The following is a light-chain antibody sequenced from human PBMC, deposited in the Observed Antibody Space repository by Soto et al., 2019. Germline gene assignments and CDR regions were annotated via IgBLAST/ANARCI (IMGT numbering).Light chain of an antibody. V-gene: IGLV2-14*01. CDR3: SSYTSSSTF. CDR1: SSDVGGYNY. J-gene: IGLJ1*01. CDR2: DVS. Sequence: QSVLTQTASVSGSPGQSITISCTGTSSDVGGYNYVSWYQQHPGKAPKLMIYDVSNRPSGVSNRFSGSKSGNTASLTISGLQAEDEADYYCSSYTSSSTFFGTGTKVTVL.